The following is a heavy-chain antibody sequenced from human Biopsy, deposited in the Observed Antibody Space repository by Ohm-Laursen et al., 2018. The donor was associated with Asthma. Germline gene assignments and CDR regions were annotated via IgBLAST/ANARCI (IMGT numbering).Heavy chain of an antibody. Sequence: LSLTCRVSGDYTGSSDHHWAWIRQAPGKGLEWIGFVFWSGSTHYSRSLERRVSISIDTATNEFSMKLWSVTPADTAVYFCARVVSYGDIYFGIDVWGPGNTVVVS. CDR2: VFWSGST. D-gene: IGHD4-17*01. J-gene: IGHJ6*02. CDR1: GDYTGSSDHH. CDR3: ARVVSYGDIYFGIDV. V-gene: IGHV4-30-4*01.